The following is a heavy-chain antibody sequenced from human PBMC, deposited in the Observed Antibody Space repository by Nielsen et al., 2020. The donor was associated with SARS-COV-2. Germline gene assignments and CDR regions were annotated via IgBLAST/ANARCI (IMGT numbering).Heavy chain of an antibody. V-gene: IGHV4-30-4*01. CDR3: ARYHVSGMYGMDV. J-gene: IGHJ6*02. Sequence: SETLSLTCTVSGDSISSGDYYWSWIRQPPGKGLEWITYIYHSGSTYYNPSLKSRVSISVDTSKNQFSLNLSSVTAADTAMYYCARYHVSGMYGMDVWGPGTTVTVSS. CDR1: GDSISSGDYY. D-gene: IGHD3-10*01. CDR2: IYHSGST.